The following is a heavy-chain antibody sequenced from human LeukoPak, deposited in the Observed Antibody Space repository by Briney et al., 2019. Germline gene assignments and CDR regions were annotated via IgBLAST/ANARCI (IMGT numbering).Heavy chain of an antibody. Sequence: SETLSLTCTVSGDSITSYYWSLVRQPPGKGLEWIGYIHYSGSTNYNPSLKSRATISVDTSKNQFSLKLSSVTAADTAVYYCARSRSSSWWFAFDIWGQGTMVTVSS. J-gene: IGHJ3*02. V-gene: IGHV4-59*01. CDR1: GDSITSYY. CDR3: ARSRSSSWWFAFDI. CDR2: IHYSGST. D-gene: IGHD6-13*01.